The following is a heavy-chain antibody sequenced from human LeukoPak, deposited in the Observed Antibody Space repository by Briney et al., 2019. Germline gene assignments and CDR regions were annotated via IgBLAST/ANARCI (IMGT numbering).Heavy chain of an antibody. D-gene: IGHD3-22*01. CDR2: ISNDGGGT. V-gene: IGHV3-23*01. CDR1: GFILGSYG. Sequence: GGSQRLSCAASGFILGSYGMSWVRQAPGEGLEWGSSISNDGGGTFSADSVRGRLTISRDNSKNTLFLQMDSLRAEDTALYFWGKGNSGYFFDHWGQGTLVTVSS. J-gene: IGHJ4*02. CDR3: GKGNSGYFFDH.